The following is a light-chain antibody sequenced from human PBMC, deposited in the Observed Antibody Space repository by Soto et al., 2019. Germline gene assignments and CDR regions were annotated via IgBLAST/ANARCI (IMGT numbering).Light chain of an antibody. J-gene: IGKJ1*01. CDR2: AAS. Sequence: DIQMTQSPSSLSASVGDRVTITCRASQSISSYLNWYQQKPGKAPKLLIYAASSLQSGVPSRFRGSGSGTDFTLTISSLQPEDFATYYCQQSYSTPGGTFGQGTKVEIK. CDR1: QSISSY. CDR3: QQSYSTPGGT. V-gene: IGKV1-39*01.